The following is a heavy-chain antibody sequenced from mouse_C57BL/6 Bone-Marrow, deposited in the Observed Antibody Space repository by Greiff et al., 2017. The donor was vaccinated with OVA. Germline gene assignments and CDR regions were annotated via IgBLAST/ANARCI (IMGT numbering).Heavy chain of an antibody. Sequence: DVHLVESGGGLVKPGGSLKLSCAASGFTFSSYAMSWVRQTPEKRLEWVATISDGGSYTYSPDNVKGRFTISRDNAKNNLYLQMSHLKSEDTAMYYCAFHWDGGLYFDYWGQGTTLTVSS. CDR2: ISDGGSYT. J-gene: IGHJ2*01. CDR3: AFHWDGGLYFDY. V-gene: IGHV5-4*01. D-gene: IGHD4-1*01. CDR1: GFTFSSYA.